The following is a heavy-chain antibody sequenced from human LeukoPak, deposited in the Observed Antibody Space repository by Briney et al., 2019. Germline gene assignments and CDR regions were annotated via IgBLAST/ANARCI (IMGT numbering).Heavy chain of an antibody. CDR1: GFTFSSYA. V-gene: IGHV3-7*01. Sequence: PGGSLRLSCAASGFTFSSYAMSWARQAPGKGLEWVANINRDGSEKYYVDSVKGRFTISRDNAKNSLFLQMNSLRAEDTAVYYCARDAVTDDYWGQGALVTVSS. D-gene: IGHD4-11*01. CDR2: INRDGSEK. J-gene: IGHJ4*02. CDR3: ARDAVTDDY.